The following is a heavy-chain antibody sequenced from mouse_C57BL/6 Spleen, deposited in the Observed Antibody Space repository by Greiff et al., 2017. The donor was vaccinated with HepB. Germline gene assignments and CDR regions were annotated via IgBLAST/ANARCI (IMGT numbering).Heavy chain of an antibody. CDR2: IYPGDGDT. Sequence: VKLMESGPELVKPGASVKISCKASGYAFSSSWMNWVKQRPGKGLEWIGRIYPGDGDTNYNGKFKGKATLTADKSSSTAYMQLSSLTSEDSAVYFCASGHYWWGQGTTLTVSS. V-gene: IGHV1-82*01. J-gene: IGHJ2*01. CDR1: GYAFSSSW. CDR3: ASGHYW. D-gene: IGHD1-1*01.